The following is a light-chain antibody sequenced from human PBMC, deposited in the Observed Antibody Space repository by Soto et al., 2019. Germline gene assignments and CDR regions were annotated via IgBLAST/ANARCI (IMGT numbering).Light chain of an antibody. CDR2: DAS. CDR1: QSINNY. CDR3: QYRGIWPPGAT. Sequence: EIVLTQSPVTLSLSPGERATLSCRASQSINNYLAWYQQKPGQPPRLLIYDASNRATAIPVRFSGSGSGTVFTLTISSLEPGDSAFYYCQYRGIWPPGATFGGGTKGEIK. V-gene: IGKV3-11*01. J-gene: IGKJ4*01.